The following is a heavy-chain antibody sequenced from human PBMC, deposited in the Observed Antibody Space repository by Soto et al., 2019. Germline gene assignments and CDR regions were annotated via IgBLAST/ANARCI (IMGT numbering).Heavy chain of an antibody. CDR1: GYTFTSYA. D-gene: IGHD3-3*01. J-gene: IGHJ5*02. CDR3: ARGPAITVFGVVTYNWFDP. V-gene: IGHV1-3*01. Sequence: SVKVSCKGSGYTFTSYAMHWVRQAPVQRLEWMGWINAGNGNTKYSQKFLGRVTITRDTSASTAYMELSSLRSEDTAVYYCARGPAITVFGVVTYNWFDPWGQGTLVTVYS. CDR2: INAGNGNT.